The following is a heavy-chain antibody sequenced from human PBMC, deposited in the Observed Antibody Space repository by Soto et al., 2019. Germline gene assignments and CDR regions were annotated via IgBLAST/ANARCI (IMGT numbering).Heavy chain of an antibody. J-gene: IGHJ4*02. CDR3: AKDRRNMVTWSPIFDY. Sequence: GGSLRLSCAASGFTFSSYGMHWVRQAPGKGLEWVALISYDGSNESYADSVKGRFTISRDNSKNTLILQMDSLRAEDTAVYYCAKDRRNMVTWSPIFDYWGQGTLVTVSS. V-gene: IGHV3-30*18. CDR1: GFTFSSYG. CDR2: ISYDGSNE. D-gene: IGHD2-21*02.